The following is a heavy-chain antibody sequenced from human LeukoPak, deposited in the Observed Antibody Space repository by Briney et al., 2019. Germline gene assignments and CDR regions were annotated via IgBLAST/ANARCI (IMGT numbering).Heavy chain of an antibody. J-gene: IGHJ4*02. CDR1: GFTFSNAW. Sequence: PGGSLRLSCAASGFTFSNAWMSWVRQAPGKGLEWVGRIKSKSDGGTTDYAAPVKGRFTISRDDSKNTLYLQMNSLKTEDTAVYYCTTDVLRYFDWLWGYWGQGTLVTVSS. CDR2: IKSKSDGGTT. CDR3: TTDVLRYFDWLWGY. D-gene: IGHD3-9*01. V-gene: IGHV3-15*01.